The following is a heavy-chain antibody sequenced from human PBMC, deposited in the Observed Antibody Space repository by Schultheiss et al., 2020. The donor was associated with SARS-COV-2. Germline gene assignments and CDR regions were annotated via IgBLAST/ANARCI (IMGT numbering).Heavy chain of an antibody. CDR2: INSDGSST. CDR1: GFTFSSYW. D-gene: IGHD4-23*01. Sequence: GGSLRLSCAASGFTFSSYWMHWVRQAPGMGLVWVSRINSDGSSTSYADSVKGRFTISRDNAKNTLYLQMNSLRAEDTAVYYCARDRWRGFDYWGQGTLVTVSS. CDR3: ARDRWRGFDY. V-gene: IGHV3-74*01. J-gene: IGHJ4*02.